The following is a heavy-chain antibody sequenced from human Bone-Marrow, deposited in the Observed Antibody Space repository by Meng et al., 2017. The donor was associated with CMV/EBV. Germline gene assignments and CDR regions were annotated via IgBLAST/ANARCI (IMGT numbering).Heavy chain of an antibody. CDR2: INPNSGGT. J-gene: IGHJ6*02. V-gene: IGHV1-2*02. Sequence: ASVKVSCKASGYTFTGYYMHWVRQAPGQGLEWMGWINPNSGGTNYAQKFQGRVTMTRNTSISTAYMELSSLRSEDTAVYYCARGGITIFGVVIMRPYYYYGMDVWGQGTTVTVSS. CDR1: GYTFTGYY. CDR3: ARGGITIFGVVIMRPYYYYGMDV. D-gene: IGHD3-3*01.